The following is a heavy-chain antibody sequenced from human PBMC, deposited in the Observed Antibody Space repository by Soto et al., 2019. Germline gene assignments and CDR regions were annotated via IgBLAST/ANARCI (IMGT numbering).Heavy chain of an antibody. J-gene: IGHJ6*03. V-gene: IGHV4-31*03. Sequence: TLSLTCTVSGGSISSGGYYWSWIRQHPGKGLEWIGYIYYSGSTYYNPSLKSRVTISVDTSKNQFSLKLSSVTAADTAVYYCARRSSTSPTGLYYYYYYMDVWGKGTTVTVSS. CDR1: GGSISSGGYY. D-gene: IGHD2-2*01. CDR2: IYYSGST. CDR3: ARRSSTSPTGLYYYYYYMDV.